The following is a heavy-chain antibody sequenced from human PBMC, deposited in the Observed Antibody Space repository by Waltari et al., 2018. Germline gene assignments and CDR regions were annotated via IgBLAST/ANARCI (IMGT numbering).Heavy chain of an antibody. Sequence: EVQLVESGGGLVQPGGSLRLSCAASGFTFSSYSMNWVRQAPGKGLEWVSYISSSSSTIYYADSVKGRFTISRDNAKNSLYLQMNSLRAEDTAVYYCASPGGSYYGVRDAFDIWGQGTMVTVSS. CDR3: ASPGGSYYGVRDAFDI. V-gene: IGHV3-48*04. J-gene: IGHJ3*02. CDR1: GFTFSSYS. D-gene: IGHD1-26*01. CDR2: ISSSSSTI.